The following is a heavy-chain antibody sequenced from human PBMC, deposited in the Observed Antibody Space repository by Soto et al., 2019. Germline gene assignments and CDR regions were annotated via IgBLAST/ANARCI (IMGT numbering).Heavy chain of an antibody. CDR2: ISAYNGNT. D-gene: IGHD5-18*01. V-gene: IGHV1-18*01. Sequence: SVKVSFRASCYTFTSYGISWVRQAPGQGLEWMGWISAYNGNTNYAQKLQGRVTMTTDTSTSTAYMELRSLRSDDTAVYYCARTEYRADDYWGQGTLVTVSS. CDR1: CYTFTSYG. CDR3: ARTEYRADDY. J-gene: IGHJ4*02.